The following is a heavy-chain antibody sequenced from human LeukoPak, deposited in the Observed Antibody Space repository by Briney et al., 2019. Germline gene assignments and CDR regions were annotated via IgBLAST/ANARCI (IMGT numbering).Heavy chain of an antibody. J-gene: IGHJ5*02. V-gene: IGHV4-30-2*01. Sequence: PSQTLSLTCTVSGGSISSGGYYWSWIRQPPGKGLEWIGEIFHSGSTDYNPSLESRVTISVDKSKNQFSLKLTSVTAADTAVYYCAKPPNIFGSGSYLWGQGTLVTVSS. CDR2: IFHSGST. D-gene: IGHD3-10*01. CDR3: AKPPNIFGSGSYL. CDR1: GGSISSGGYY.